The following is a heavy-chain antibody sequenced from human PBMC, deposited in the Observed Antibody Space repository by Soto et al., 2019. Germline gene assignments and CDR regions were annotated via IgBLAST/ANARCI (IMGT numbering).Heavy chain of an antibody. D-gene: IGHD3-9*01. CDR2: IYYSGST. J-gene: IGHJ4*02. V-gene: IGHV4-39*01. CDR1: GGSISSSSYY. Sequence: TSETLSLTCTVSGGSISSSSYYWGWIRQPPGKGLEWIGSIYYSGSTYYNPSLKSRVTISVDTSKNQFSLKLSSVTAADTAVYYCARHHRKYYDILTGYPPGSDFDYWGQGTLVTVSS. CDR3: ARHHRKYYDILTGYPPGSDFDY.